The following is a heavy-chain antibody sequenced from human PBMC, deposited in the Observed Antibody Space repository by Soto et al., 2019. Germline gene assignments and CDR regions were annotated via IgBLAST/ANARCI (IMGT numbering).Heavy chain of an antibody. CDR1: GFTFSSYG. CDR2: ISYDGSNK. CDR3: LFFWSGYPPHV. J-gene: IGHJ6*04. Sequence: PGGSLRLSCAASGFTFSSYGMHWVPQAPGKGREWVAVISYDGSNKYYADSVKGRFTISRDNSKNTLYLQMNSLRAEDTAVYYCLFFWSGYPPHVWGKGTTVTVSS. V-gene: IGHV3-30*03. D-gene: IGHD3-3*01.